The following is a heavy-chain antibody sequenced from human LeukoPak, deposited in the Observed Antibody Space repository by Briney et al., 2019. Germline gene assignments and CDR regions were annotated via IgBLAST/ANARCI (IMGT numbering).Heavy chain of an antibody. D-gene: IGHD5-18*01. CDR2: ISYDGSNK. V-gene: IGHV3-30*19. J-gene: IGHJ4*02. CDR1: GFTFSSYG. CDR3: ARDGVDTAMGNFDY. Sequence: GGSLRLSCAASGFTFSSYGMHWVRQAPGKGLEWVAVISYDGSNKYYADSVKGRFTISRDNSKNTLYLQMNSLRAEDTAVYYCARDGVDTAMGNFDYWGQGTLVTVSS.